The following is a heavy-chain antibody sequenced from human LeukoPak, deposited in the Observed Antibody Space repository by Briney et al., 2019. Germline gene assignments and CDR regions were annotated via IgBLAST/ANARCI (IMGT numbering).Heavy chain of an antibody. CDR3: AKGFGYYYDSSGYHPFDF. J-gene: IGHJ4*02. CDR2: ISGSGGST. Sequence: PGGSLRLSCAASGFTFSSYAMSWVRQAPGKGLEWVSAISGSGGSTYYADSVKGRLTISRDKSKNTVYLQMNSLRAEDTAVYYCAKGFGYYYDSSGYHPFDFWGQGTLVTVSS. CDR1: GFTFSSYA. D-gene: IGHD3-22*01. V-gene: IGHV3-23*01.